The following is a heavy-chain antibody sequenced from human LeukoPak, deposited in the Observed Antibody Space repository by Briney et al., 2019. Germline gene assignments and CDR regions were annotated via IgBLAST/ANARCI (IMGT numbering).Heavy chain of an antibody. J-gene: IGHJ6*03. CDR2: IYYSGST. V-gene: IGHV4-59*01. CDR3: ARVLPAAGAYYYYYYMDV. Sequence: SETLSLTCTVSGGSISSYYWSWIRQPPGKGLEWIGYIYYSGSTNYNPSLKSRVTISVDTSKNQFSLKLSSVTASDTAVYYCARVLPAAGAYYYYYYMDVWGKGTTVTVSS. D-gene: IGHD6-13*01. CDR1: GGSISSYY.